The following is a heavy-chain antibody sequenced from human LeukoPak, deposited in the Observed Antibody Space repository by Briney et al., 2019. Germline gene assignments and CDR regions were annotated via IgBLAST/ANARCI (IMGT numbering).Heavy chain of an antibody. CDR2: IIPIFGTA. CDR1: GGTFSSYA. J-gene: IGHJ4*02. CDR3: ARGLSGAITYYFDY. V-gene: IGHV1-69*13. D-gene: IGHD6-25*01. Sequence: WASVKVSCKASGGTFSSYAISWVRQAPGQGLEWMGGIIPIFGTANYAQKFQGRVTITADESTSTAYMELSSLRSEDTAVYYCARGLSGAITYYFDYWGQGTLVTVSS.